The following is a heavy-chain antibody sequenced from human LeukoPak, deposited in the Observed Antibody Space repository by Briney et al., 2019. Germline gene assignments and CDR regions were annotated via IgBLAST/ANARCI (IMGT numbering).Heavy chain of an antibody. J-gene: IGHJ4*02. CDR2: ISAGDSNI. D-gene: IGHD2-15*01. CDR3: ARVPWEGYCSGGSCHVFYFDY. CDR1: GFTFTNHA. Sequence: GSLRLSCAASGFTFTNHAMSWVRQAPGKGLEWVSSISAGDSNIYYAESVKGRFTISRDNSKSTLNLQINNLRDEDTAVYYCARVPWEGYCSGGSCHVFYFDYWGQGTLVTVSS. V-gene: IGHV3-23*01.